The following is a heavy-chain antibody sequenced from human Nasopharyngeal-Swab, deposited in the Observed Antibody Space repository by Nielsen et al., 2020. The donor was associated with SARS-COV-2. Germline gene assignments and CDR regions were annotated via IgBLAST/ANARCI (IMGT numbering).Heavy chain of an antibody. CDR2: IKQDGSEK. V-gene: IGHV3-7*03. CDR3: ARDGVSRDIVVVPAASNWFDP. D-gene: IGHD2-2*01. Sequence: GESLKISCAASGFTFSSYWMSWVRQAPGKGLEWVANIKQDGSEKYYVDSVKGRFTISRDNAKNSLYLQMNSLRAEDTAVYYCARDGVSRDIVVVPAASNWFDPWGQGTPVTVSS. J-gene: IGHJ5*02. CDR1: GFTFSSYW.